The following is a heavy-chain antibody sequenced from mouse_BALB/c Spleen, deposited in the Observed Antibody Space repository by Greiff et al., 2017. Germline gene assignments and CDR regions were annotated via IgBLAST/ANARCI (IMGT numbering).Heavy chain of an antibody. J-gene: IGHJ4*01. V-gene: IGHV2-9*02. D-gene: IGHD1-2*01. CDR2: IWAGGST. Sequence: VQLKESGPGLVAPSQSLSITCTVSGFSLTSYGVHWVRQPPGKGLEWLGVIWAGGSTNYNSALMSRLSISKDNSKSQVFLKMNSLQTDDTAMYYCARDQGLRPYYYAMDYWGQGTSVTVSS. CDR3: ARDQGLRPYYYAMDY. CDR1: GFSLTSYG.